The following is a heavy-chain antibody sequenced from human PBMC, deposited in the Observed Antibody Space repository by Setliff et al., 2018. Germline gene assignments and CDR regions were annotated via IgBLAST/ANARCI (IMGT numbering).Heavy chain of an antibody. V-gene: IGHV1-2*02. Sequence: VASVKVSCKASGYTFSGYYLHWVRQAPGQGPEWMGWINPNAGGTNYAQKFQGRVTMTRDTSISTAYMELSRLRSDDTAVYYCARGGWHWPEYCRHWGQGTLVTVSS. CDR3: ARGGWHWPEYCRH. CDR2: INPNAGGT. CDR1: GYTFSGYY. D-gene: IGHD1-1*01. J-gene: IGHJ1*01.